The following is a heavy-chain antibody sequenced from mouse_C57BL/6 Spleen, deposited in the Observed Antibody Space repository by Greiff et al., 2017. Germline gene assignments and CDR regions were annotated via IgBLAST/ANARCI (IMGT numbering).Heavy chain of an antibody. V-gene: IGHV5-6*02. CDR1: GFTFSSYG. Sequence: EVKLVESGGDLVKPGGSLKLSCAASGFTFSSYGMSWVRQTPDKRLEWVATISSGGSYTYYPDSVKGRFTISRDNAKNTLYLQMSSLKSEDTAMXYSAREKTNRHLDYWGQGTTLTVSS. CDR3: AREKTNRHLDY. J-gene: IGHJ2*01. CDR2: ISSGGSYT. D-gene: IGHD6-1*01.